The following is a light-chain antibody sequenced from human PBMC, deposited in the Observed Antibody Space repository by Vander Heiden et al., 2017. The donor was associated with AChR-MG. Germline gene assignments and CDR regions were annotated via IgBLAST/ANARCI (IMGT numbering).Light chain of an antibody. CDR1: QSVLYSSNNKNY. J-gene: IGKJ2*01. V-gene: IGKV4-1*01. CDR3: QQYYGIPYT. CDR2: CAS. Sequence: DIVMTQSPDSLAVSLGERATINCKSSQSVLYSSNNKNYLTGYQQKPGQPPKLLIYCASTRGSGVPDRFSGSGSGTDFSLTISSLQAEDVAVYYCQQYYGIPYTFGQGTKLEIK.